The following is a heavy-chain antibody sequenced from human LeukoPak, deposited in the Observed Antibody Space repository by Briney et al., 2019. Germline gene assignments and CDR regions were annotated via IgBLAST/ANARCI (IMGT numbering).Heavy chain of an antibody. CDR3: ARDLREGMGATAFDY. D-gene: IGHD1-26*01. J-gene: IGHJ4*02. Sequence: ASVKVSCKASGGTFSTYGFSWVRQAPGQGLEWMGRIIPIFDIADYAQKFRDRVTITADKSTSTAYMELRSLRSEDTAVYYCARDLREGMGATAFDYWGQGTLVTVSS. CDR1: GGTFSTYG. CDR2: IIPIFDIA. V-gene: IGHV1-69*04.